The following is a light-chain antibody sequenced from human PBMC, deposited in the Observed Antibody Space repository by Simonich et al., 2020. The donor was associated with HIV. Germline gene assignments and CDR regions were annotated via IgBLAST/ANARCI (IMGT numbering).Light chain of an antibody. V-gene: IGKV2-28*01. Sequence: DIVMTQSPLSLPVTPGEPASISCRSSQSLLNSNGYNYLDWYLQKSGQSPQLLIYLGSNRASGVPDRFSGSGSGTNFTLKISRVEAEDVGVYFCMQALQTPLTFGGGTKVEIK. CDR1: QSLLNSNGYNY. CDR3: MQALQTPLT. CDR2: LGS. J-gene: IGKJ4*01.